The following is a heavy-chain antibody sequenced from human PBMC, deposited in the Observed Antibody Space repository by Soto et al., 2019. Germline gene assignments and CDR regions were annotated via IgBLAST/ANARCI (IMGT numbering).Heavy chain of an antibody. V-gene: IGHV3-23*01. J-gene: IGHJ4*02. CDR3: AKSFSSNWYDYFDY. Sequence: PGGSLRLSCAASGFTISSNAMSWVRQAPGKGLEWVSVISGDGGSTYYADSVKGRFTISRDNSKNTLYLQMNSLRAEDTAIYYCAKSFSSNWYDYFDYWGQGSLVTVSS. CDR2: ISGDGGST. CDR1: GFTISSNA. D-gene: IGHD6-13*01.